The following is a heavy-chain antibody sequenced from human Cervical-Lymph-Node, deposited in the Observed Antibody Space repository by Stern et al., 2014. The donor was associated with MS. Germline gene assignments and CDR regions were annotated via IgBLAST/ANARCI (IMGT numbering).Heavy chain of an antibody. V-gene: IGHV3-30*18. Sequence: VQLLESGGGVVQPGRSLRLSCAASGFTFSSYGMHWVRQAPGKGLEWVAVISYDGSNLYYADSVKGRFTISRDNSKNTLYLQMNSLRAEDTAVYYGAKDLGGSYYHYYYGMDVWGQGTTVTVSS. J-gene: IGHJ6*02. CDR1: GFTFSSYG. D-gene: IGHD1-26*01. CDR3: AKDLGGSYYHYYYGMDV. CDR2: ISYDGSNL.